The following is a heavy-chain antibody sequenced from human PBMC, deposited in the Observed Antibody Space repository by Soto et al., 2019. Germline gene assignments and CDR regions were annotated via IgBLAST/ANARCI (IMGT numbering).Heavy chain of an antibody. V-gene: IGHV2-5*02. D-gene: IGHD4-17*01. Sequence: QITLKESGPTLVKPTQTLTLTCTFSGFSFSTSGVGVGWVRQPPGKALQWLAVIYWDENQRYSPSLRSRLTITKDTSRNQVVLTMTNMDPVDTGTYYCARTAYGDFVGWIDPWGQGILVTVSS. CDR3: ARTAYGDFVGWIDP. J-gene: IGHJ5*02. CDR2: IYWDENQ. CDR1: GFSFSTSGVG.